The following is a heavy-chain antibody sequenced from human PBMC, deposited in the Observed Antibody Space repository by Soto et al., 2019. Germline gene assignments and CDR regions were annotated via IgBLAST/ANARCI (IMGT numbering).Heavy chain of an antibody. D-gene: IGHD3-3*01. V-gene: IGHV3-9*01. CDR2: ISWNSGSI. CDR1: GFTFDDYA. Sequence: GGSLRLSCAASGFTFDDYAMHWVRQAPGKGLEWVSGISWNSGSIGYADSVKGRFTISRDNAKNSLYLQMNSLRAEDTALYYCAKANYYDFWSGYDSWGQASLVTVSS. J-gene: IGHJ4*02. CDR3: AKANYYDFWSGYDS.